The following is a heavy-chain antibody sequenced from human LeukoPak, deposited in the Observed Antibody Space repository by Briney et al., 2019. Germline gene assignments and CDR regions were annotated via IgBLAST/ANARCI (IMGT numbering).Heavy chain of an antibody. Sequence: PGGSLRLSCAASGLAFSNFAMSWVRQAPGKGLGWVSAMSGSGYYTYYVESVKGRFTISRDNSKNTLYLHMNSLRADDTAVYYCAKMEGQRLYDYCMDVWGRGTTVTVSS. V-gene: IGHV3-23*01. CDR1: GLAFSNFA. CDR3: AKMEGQRLYDYCMDV. D-gene: IGHD3-3*01. J-gene: IGHJ6*03. CDR2: MSGSGYYT.